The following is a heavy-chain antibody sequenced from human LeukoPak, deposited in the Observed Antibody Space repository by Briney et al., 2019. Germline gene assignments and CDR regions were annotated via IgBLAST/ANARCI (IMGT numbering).Heavy chain of an antibody. CDR3: AGDRSSTSCRDY. Sequence: PSETLSLTCAVYGGSFSGYYWSWIRQPPGKGLEWIGEINHSGSTNYNPSLKSRVTISVDTSKNQFSLKLSSVTAADTAVYYCAGDRSSTSCRDYWGQGTLVTVSS. J-gene: IGHJ4*02. CDR2: INHSGST. D-gene: IGHD2-2*01. CDR1: GGSFSGYY. V-gene: IGHV4-34*01.